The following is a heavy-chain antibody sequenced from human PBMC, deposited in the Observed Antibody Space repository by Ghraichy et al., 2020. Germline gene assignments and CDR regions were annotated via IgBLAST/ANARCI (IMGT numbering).Heavy chain of an antibody. J-gene: IGHJ4*02. Sequence: LSLTCAASGFTFSTYAMSWVRQAPGKGLEWVSTISGSDDITYYADSVKGRFTISRDNSKNTLYLQMNSLRAEDTAVYYCAKARSGIPVAAVNYWGQGTLVTVSS. CDR1: GFTFSTYA. CDR2: ISGSDDIT. V-gene: IGHV3-23*01. CDR3: AKARSGIPVAAVNY. D-gene: IGHD6-19*01.